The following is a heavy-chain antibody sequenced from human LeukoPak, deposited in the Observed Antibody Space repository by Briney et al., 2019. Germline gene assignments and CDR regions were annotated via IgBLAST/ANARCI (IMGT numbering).Heavy chain of an antibody. V-gene: IGHV3-23*01. CDR1: GFTFSSYA. J-gene: IGHJ4*02. CDR3: ARVPVGSYSFDY. Sequence: GGSLRLSCAASGFTFSSYAMSWVRQAPGKGLEWVSAISGSGGSTYYADSVKGRFTISRDNSKNTLYLQMNSLRAEDTAVYYCARVPVGSYSFDYWGQGTLVTVSS. CDR2: ISGSGGST. D-gene: IGHD1-26*01.